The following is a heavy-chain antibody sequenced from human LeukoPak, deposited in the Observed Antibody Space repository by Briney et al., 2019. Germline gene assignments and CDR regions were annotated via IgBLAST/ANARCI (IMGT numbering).Heavy chain of an antibody. V-gene: IGHV4-59*01. D-gene: IGHD3-22*01. CDR2: IYYSGST. Sequence: SSETLSLTCTVSGGSISSYYWSWIRQPPGKGLEWIGYIYYSGSTNYNPSLKSRVTISVDTSKNQFSLKLSPVTAADTAVYYCARDTDYYDSSGYRPVDAFDIWGQGTMVTVSS. CDR3: ARDTDYYDSSGYRPVDAFDI. J-gene: IGHJ3*02. CDR1: GGSISSYY.